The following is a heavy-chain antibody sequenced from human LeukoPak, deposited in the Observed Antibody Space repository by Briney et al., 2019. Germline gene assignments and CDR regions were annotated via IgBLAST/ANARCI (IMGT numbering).Heavy chain of an antibody. V-gene: IGHV3-74*01. CDR2: IKTDGSTT. D-gene: IGHD5-12*01. CDR1: GFTFSRYW. Sequence: GGSLRLSCAASGFTFSRYWMHWVRHAPGKGLIWVSRIKTDGSTTNYADSVRGRFTISRDNAKNTLYLQMNSLRIEDTAVNYCVRPSDRVGLRFFFDSWGQGTLVTVSP. CDR3: VRPSDRVGLRFFFDS. J-gene: IGHJ4*02.